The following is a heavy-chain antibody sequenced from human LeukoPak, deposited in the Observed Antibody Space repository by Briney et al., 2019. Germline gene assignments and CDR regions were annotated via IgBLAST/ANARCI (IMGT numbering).Heavy chain of an antibody. J-gene: IGHJ3*01. CDR3: AKARHCTTATCASAAFDA. CDR1: GFTFNMHA. V-gene: IGHV3-30-3*01. D-gene: IGHD2-8*01. CDR2: ISNDGSDE. Sequence: PGRSLRLSCAASGFTFNMHAMHWVRQAPGKGLEWVAVISNDGSDEYYADSVRGRFPISRDNLQNTVFLQMNNLRPEDTAVYYCAKARHCTTATCASAAFDARGQGTMVTVSS.